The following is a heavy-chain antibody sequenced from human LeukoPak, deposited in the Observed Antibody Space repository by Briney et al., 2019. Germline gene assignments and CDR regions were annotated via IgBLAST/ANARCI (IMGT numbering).Heavy chain of an antibody. D-gene: IGHD6-13*01. Sequence: PGGSLRLSCAASGFTFSSYAISWVRQAPGQGLEWMGIINPSGGSTSYAQKFQGRVTMTRDMSTSTVYMELSSLRSEDTAVYYCARYSSSWHQGDYYYMDVWGKGTTVTVSS. V-gene: IGHV1-46*01. CDR2: INPSGGST. CDR1: GFTFSSYA. J-gene: IGHJ6*03. CDR3: ARYSSSWHQGDYYYMDV.